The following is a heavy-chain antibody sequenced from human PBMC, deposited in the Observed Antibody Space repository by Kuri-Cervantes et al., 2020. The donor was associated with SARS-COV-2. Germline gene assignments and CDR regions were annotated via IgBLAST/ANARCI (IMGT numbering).Heavy chain of an antibody. Sequence: GGSLRLSCAASGFTFSDYYMNWVRQAPGKGLEWVSSISSSSTIYYADSVKGRFTISRDNAKNSLYLQMNSLRAEDTAVYCCAKDHSEWDTMVRGVIIRGCDYWGQGTLVTVSS. CDR3: AKDHSEWDTMVRGVIIRGCDY. D-gene: IGHD3-10*01. V-gene: IGHV3-69-1*01. J-gene: IGHJ4*02. CDR1: GFTFSDYY. CDR2: ISSSSTI.